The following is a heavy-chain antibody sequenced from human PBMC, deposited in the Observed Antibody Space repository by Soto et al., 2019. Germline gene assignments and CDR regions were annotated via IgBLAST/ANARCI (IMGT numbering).Heavy chain of an antibody. CDR2: IIPIFGTA. Sequence: QVQLVQSGAEVKKPGSSVKVSCKASGGTFSSYAISWVRQAPGQGLEWMGGIIPIFGTANYAKKFQGRVTITADESTITAYMELSSLRSEDTAVYYCARDSPRGYSYGSYFDYLGQGTLVTVSS. V-gene: IGHV1-69*12. CDR3: ARDSPRGYSYGSYFDY. D-gene: IGHD5-18*01. CDR1: GGTFSSYA. J-gene: IGHJ4*02.